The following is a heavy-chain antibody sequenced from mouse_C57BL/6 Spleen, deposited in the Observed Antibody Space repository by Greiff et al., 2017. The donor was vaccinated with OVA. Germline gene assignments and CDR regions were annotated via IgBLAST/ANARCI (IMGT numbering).Heavy chain of an antibody. CDR2: IWGDGST. CDR3: AKPAATMITTLTYYAMDY. J-gene: IGHJ4*01. Sequence: QVQLKESGPGLVAPSQSLSITCTVSGFSLTSYGVSWVRQPPGKGLEWLGVIWGDGSTNYHSALISRLSISKDNSTSQVVLKRNSLQTDDTATYYCAKPAATMITTLTYYAMDYWGQGTSVTVSS. V-gene: IGHV2-3*01. CDR1: GFSLTSYG. D-gene: IGHD2-4*01.